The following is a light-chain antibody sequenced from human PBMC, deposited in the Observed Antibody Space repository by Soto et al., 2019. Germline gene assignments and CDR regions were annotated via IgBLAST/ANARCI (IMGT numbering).Light chain of an antibody. CDR3: QQFYRPPLFT. J-gene: IGKJ2*01. CDR2: WAS. CDR1: QAVFRDSSGRHL. V-gene: IGKV4-1*01. Sequence: DIVMTQSPDSLAVSLGERASITCRSSQAVFRDSSGRHLLAWYQQKPGQPPKLLIYWASTRESGVPDRFSGSGCGMDFTHTIISLQAEDAAVYYCQQFYRPPLFTFGQGTKLEI.